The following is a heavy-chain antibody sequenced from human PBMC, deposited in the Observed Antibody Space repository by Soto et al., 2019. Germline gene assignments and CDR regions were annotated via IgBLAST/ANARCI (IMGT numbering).Heavy chain of an antibody. D-gene: IGHD3-3*01. V-gene: IGHV3-21*01. CDR3: ASGPYYDFWSGWLEQDY. J-gene: IGHJ4*02. CDR1: GFTFSSYS. CDR2: ISSSSSYI. Sequence: GGSLRLSCAASGFTFSSYSMNWVRQAPGKGLEWVSSISSSSSYIYYADSVKGRFTISRDNAKNSLYLQMNSLRAEDTAVYYCASGPYYDFWSGWLEQDYWGQGTLVTVSS.